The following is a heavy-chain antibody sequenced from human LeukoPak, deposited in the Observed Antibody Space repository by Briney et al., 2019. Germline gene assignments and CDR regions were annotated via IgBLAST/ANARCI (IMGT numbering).Heavy chain of an antibody. CDR1: GFTFSSYS. Sequence: PAGSLRPSCAASGFTFSSYSMNWVRQAPGKGLEWVSSISSSSSYIYYADSVKGRFTISRDNAKNSLYLQMNSLRAEDTAVYYCARGDRSGNYYGSGSPWGQGTLVTVSS. J-gene: IGHJ5*02. CDR3: ARGDRSGNYYGSGSP. D-gene: IGHD3-10*01. CDR2: ISSSSSYI. V-gene: IGHV3-21*01.